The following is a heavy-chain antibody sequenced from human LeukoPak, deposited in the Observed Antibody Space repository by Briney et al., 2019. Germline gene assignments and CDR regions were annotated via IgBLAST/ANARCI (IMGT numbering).Heavy chain of an antibody. CDR3: ARDKTYCSSTSCYHLFDY. CDR2: IIPIFGTA. V-gene: IGHV1-69*01. D-gene: IGHD2-2*01. Sequence: GGSLRLSCAASGGTFSSYAISWVRQAPGQGLEWMGGIIPIFGTANYAQKFQGRVTITADESTSTAYMELSSLRSEDTAVYYCARDKTYCSSTSCYHLFDYWGQGTLVTVSS. J-gene: IGHJ4*02. CDR1: GGTFSSYA.